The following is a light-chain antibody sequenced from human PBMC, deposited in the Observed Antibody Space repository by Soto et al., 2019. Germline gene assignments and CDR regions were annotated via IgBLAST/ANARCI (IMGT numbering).Light chain of an antibody. CDR1: QSISTW. Sequence: DIQMTQSPSTLSASVGDRVTITCRASQSISTWLAWYQQKPGKAPNLLIYVASTLHTGVPSRFSGSGSGTHFTLTINSLQPEDSATYYCQQLNTYPYTFGQGTKLEIK. CDR2: VAS. J-gene: IGKJ2*01. V-gene: IGKV1-5*01. CDR3: QQLNTYPYT.